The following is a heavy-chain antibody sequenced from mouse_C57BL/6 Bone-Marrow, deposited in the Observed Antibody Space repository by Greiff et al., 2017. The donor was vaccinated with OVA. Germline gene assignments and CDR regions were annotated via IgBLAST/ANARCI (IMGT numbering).Heavy chain of an antibody. CDR2: ISYDGSN. V-gene: IGHV3-6*01. J-gene: IGHJ2*01. CDR1: GYSITSGYY. CDR3: ARGYWDY. Sequence: DVQLQESGPGLVKPSQSLSLTCSVTGYSITSGYYWNWIRQFPGNKLEWMGYISYDGSNNYNPSLKNRISITRDTSKNQFFLKLNSVTTEDTATYYCARGYWDYWGQGTTLTVSS.